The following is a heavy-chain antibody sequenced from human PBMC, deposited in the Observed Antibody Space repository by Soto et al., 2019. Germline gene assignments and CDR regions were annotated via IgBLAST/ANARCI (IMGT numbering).Heavy chain of an antibody. CDR1: GFTFSSYA. Sequence: QVQLVESGGGVVQPGRSLRLSCAASGFTFSSYAMHWVRQAPGKGLEWVAVISYDGGNKYYADSVKGRFTISRDNSNNTLNLQMNSLRAEDTDVDYCARDRAEIVDTIGDFGYWRQGTLVNVSS. D-gene: IGHD5-12*01. J-gene: IGHJ4*02. CDR3: ARDRAEIVDTIGDFGY. CDR2: ISYDGGNK. V-gene: IGHV3-30-3*01.